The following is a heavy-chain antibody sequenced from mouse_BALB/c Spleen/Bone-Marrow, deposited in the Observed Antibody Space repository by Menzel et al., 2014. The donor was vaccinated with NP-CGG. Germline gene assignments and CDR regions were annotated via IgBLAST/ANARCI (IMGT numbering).Heavy chain of an antibody. CDR1: GFNFKDSY. Sequence: VQLQQSGAELVKPGASLKLSCTASGFNFKDSYMHWVRQRPEQGLEWIGRIDPANSNTNYAPTFQGKATITADTSSNTAYLQLSSLTSEDSAVYYCAMYYCGSSLFAYWGQGTLVTVSA. D-gene: IGHD1-1*01. CDR2: IDPANSNT. V-gene: IGHV14-3*02. CDR3: AMYYCGSSLFAY. J-gene: IGHJ3*01.